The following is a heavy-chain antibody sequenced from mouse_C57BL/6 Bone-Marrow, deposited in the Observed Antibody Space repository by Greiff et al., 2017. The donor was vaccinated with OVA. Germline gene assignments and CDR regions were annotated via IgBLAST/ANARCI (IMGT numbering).Heavy chain of an antibody. V-gene: IGHV5-4*01. J-gene: IGHJ3*01. D-gene: IGHD2-12*01. CDR2: ISDGGSYT. CDR3: ARDEGGRRFAY. CDR1: GFTFSSYA. Sequence: EVQLVESGGGLVKPGGSLKLSCAASGFTFSSYAMSWVRQTPEKRLEWVATISDGGSYTYYPDNVKGRFTISRDNAKNNLYLQMSHLKSEDTAMYYCARDEGGRRFAYWGQGTLVTVSA.